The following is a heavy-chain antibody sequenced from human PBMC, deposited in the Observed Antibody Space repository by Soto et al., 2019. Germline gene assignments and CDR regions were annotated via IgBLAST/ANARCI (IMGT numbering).Heavy chain of an antibody. CDR3: VREGRSSTSCNTGCAFDI. J-gene: IGHJ3*02. D-gene: IGHD2-2*02. V-gene: IGHV3-11*01. CDR1: GFTSWDYD. Sequence: LRLSCAASGFTSWDYDMSWIRQAPGKGLEWVSYISRSGNTMYYGDYVKGRFTISRDNAENSVFLQMISLRAEDTAVYYGVREGRSSTSCNTGCAFDIWGQGTMVTVSS. CDR2: ISRSGNTM.